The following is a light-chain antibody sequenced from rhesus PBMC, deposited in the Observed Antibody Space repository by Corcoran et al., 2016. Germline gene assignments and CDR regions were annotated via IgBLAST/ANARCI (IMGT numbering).Light chain of an antibody. Sequence: QAALTQPPSVSGSPGQSVTISCTGTSSDIGGYNYVSWYQQHPVKAPKLMIYDVSKRPSVVSDRFSGSKSGNTASLTISGLQAEDEADYYCSSYAGSNTFIFGAGTRLTVL. V-gene: IGLV2-23*01. J-gene: IGLJ1*01. CDR2: DVS. CDR3: SSYAGSNTFI. CDR1: SSDIGGYNY.